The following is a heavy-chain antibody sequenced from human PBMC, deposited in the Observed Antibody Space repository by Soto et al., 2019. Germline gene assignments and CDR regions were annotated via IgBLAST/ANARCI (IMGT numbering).Heavy chain of an antibody. V-gene: IGHV3-74*01. D-gene: IGHD2-2*01. Sequence: EVQLVESGGGLVQPGGSLRLSCAASGFTFSGDWMHWVRQAAGKGLVWVSRINMDGSSTNYADSAKGRFTISRDNAKNTLYLQMNSLRVDDTAVYYCARGPRGLYHHDYWGQGALVTVSS. CDR1: GFTFSGDW. J-gene: IGHJ4*02. CDR3: ARGPRGLYHHDY. CDR2: INMDGSST.